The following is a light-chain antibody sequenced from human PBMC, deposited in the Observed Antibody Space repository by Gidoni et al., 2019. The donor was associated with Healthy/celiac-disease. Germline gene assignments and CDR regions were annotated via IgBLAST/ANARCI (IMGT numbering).Light chain of an antibody. J-gene: IGKJ1*01. CDR2: GAS. V-gene: IGKV3-20*01. Sequence: IVLTQSPGLLSLSPGERATLSCRASQSVSSSYLAWYQQKPGQAPRLLIYGASSRATGIPDRFSGSGSGTDFTLTISRLEPEDFAVYYCQQYGSSPRTFGQGTKVEIK. CDR1: QSVSSSY. CDR3: QQYGSSPRT.